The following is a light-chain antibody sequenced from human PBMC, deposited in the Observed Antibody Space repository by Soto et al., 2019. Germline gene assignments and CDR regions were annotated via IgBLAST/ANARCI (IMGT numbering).Light chain of an antibody. Sequence: SVLTQPASVSGSPGQSIAISCTGTSSDVGSYNYVSWYQQHPGKATKLMNYDVINRPSGVFDRFSGSKFGNTASLTISGLQAEDEADYFCNSYTSSSTYVFGTGTKVTVL. V-gene: IGLV2-14*03. J-gene: IGLJ1*01. CDR2: DVI. CDR1: SSDVGSYNY. CDR3: NSYTSSSTYV.